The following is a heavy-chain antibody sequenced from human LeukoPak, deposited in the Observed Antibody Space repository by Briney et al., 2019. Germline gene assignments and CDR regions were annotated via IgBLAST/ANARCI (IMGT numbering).Heavy chain of an antibody. CDR2: ISGDGGST. D-gene: IGHD2-21*02. J-gene: IGHJ3*02. Sequence: GGSLRLSCAASGFTFDDYAMHWVRQAPGKGLEWVSLISGDGGSTYYAASVKGRFTISRDNSKNSLYLPMNSLRTEDTALYYCAKVVVVTAIPGAFDIWGQGTMVTVSS. CDR1: GFTFDDYA. V-gene: IGHV3-43*02. CDR3: AKVVVVTAIPGAFDI.